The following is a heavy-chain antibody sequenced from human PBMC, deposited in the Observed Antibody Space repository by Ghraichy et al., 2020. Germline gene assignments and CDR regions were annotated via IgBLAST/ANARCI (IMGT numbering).Heavy chain of an antibody. V-gene: IGHV3-11*06. D-gene: IGHD5-18*01. CDR2: TSSSSGNT. CDR1: GFTFSDFY. Sequence: GGSLRLSCAASGFTFSDFYMSWIRQAPGKGLEWLSYTSSSSGNTNYADSVKGRFTISRDNAKNSLYLQMDSLRADDTAVYYCARGSSYVDYWGQGTLVTVSS. CDR3: ARGSSYVDY. J-gene: IGHJ4*02.